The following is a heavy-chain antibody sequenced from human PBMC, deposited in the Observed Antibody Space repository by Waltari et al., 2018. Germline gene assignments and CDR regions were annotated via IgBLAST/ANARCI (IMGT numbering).Heavy chain of an antibody. D-gene: IGHD6-6*01. CDR1: GGTFSSYA. CDR2: SIPIFGTA. CDR3: ARDREYSSQVAGYYGMDV. Sequence: QVQLVQSGAEVKKPGSSVKVSCKASGGTFSSYAISWVRQAPGQGLEWMGGSIPIFGTANYAQKFQGRVTITADESTSTAYMELSSLRSEDTAVYYCARDREYSSQVAGYYGMDVWGQGTTVTVSS. J-gene: IGHJ6*02. V-gene: IGHV1-69*01.